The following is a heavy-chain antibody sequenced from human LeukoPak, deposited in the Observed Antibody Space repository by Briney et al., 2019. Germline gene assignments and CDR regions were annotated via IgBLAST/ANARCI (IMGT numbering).Heavy chain of an antibody. CDR3: TRLPLDYSVDY. Sequence: SETLSLTCTVSGDSISNTAYWWGWIRQSPGKGLEWIGSVSYFGTTSYSPSLKSQVTMSIDTSKKQFSLQLSSVTAADTAVYYCTRLPLDYSVDYWGQGALVSVSS. D-gene: IGHD4-11*01. V-gene: IGHV4-39*01. J-gene: IGHJ4*02. CDR1: GDSISNTAYW. CDR2: VSYFGTT.